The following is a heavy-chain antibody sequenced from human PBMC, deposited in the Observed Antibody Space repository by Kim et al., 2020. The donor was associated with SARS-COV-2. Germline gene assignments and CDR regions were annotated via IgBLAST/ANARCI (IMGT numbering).Heavy chain of an antibody. Sequence: GGSLRLSCAASGITFSSYGMHWVRQAPGKGLEWVAVISYDGSNKYYADSVKGRFTISRDNSKNTLYLQMNSLRAEDTAVYYCAKDLSGYSDYDSDYGMDVWGQGTTGTVSS. CDR1: GITFSSYG. V-gene: IGHV3-30*18. J-gene: IGHJ6*02. CDR3: AKDLSGYSDYDSDYGMDV. CDR2: ISYDGSNK. D-gene: IGHD5-12*01.